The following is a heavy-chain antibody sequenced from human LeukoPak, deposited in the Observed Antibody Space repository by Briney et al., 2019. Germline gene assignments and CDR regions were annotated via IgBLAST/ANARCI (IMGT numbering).Heavy chain of an antibody. D-gene: IGHD6-13*01. CDR2: IYPGDSDT. V-gene: IGHV5-51*01. CDR1: GYRFTNYW. J-gene: IGHJ5*02. CDR3: ARQQLVRQGWFNP. Sequence: GESLKISCKGFGYRFTNYWIGWARQMPGKGLEWMGIIYPGDSDTRYSPSFQGQVTISADKSISTAYLQWSSLKASDTAMYYCARQQLVRQGWFNPWGQGTLVTVSS.